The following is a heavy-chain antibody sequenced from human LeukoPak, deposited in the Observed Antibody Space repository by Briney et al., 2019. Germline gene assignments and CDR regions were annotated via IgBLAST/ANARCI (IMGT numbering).Heavy chain of an antibody. J-gene: IGHJ4*02. D-gene: IGHD6-19*01. CDR3: SRGSGWLSVY. CDR2: ISGGTT. CDR1: GGSFSGYY. V-gene: IGHV3-49*03. Sequence: LSLTCAVYGGSFSGYYWSWIRQPPGKGLEWIGFISGGTTEYAASVKGRFTISRDDSTSIAYLQMNSLTTEDTAVYYCSRGSGWLSVYWGQGTLVTVSS.